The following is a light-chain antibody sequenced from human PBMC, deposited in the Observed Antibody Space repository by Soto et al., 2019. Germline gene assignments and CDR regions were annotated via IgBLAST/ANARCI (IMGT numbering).Light chain of an antibody. V-gene: IGKV2-28*01. CDR3: MQALQASIT. J-gene: IGKJ5*01. CDR2: LGS. CDR1: QCLLHSNGYNY. Sequence: IVMTQSLLSLPVTPGGPAPISCRSSQCLLHSNGYNYMDWYLHKPAQSPQLLIYLGSKRASGVPDRCSGSGARTDFTLSISTVEAGDVGVYYCMQALQASITFGQGTRLEIK.